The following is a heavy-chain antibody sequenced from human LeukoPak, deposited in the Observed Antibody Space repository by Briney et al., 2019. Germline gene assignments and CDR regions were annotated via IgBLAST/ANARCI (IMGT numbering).Heavy chain of an antibody. D-gene: IGHD2-2*01. J-gene: IGHJ6*03. Sequence: PGGSPRLSCAASGFTFSSYEMNWVRQAPGKGLEWVSAISGTGDSTHYAEPVKGRFTISRDNSKNTLYLQMNSLRADDTAVYYCAKGYSTSWRHFDYYYYFMDVWGKGTTVTVSS. CDR2: ISGTGDST. CDR1: GFTFSSYE. V-gene: IGHV3-23*01. CDR3: AKGYSTSWRHFDYYYYFMDV.